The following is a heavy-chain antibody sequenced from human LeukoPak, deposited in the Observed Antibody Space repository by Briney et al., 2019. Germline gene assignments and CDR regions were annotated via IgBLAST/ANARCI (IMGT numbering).Heavy chain of an antibody. Sequence: ASVKVSCKASGYTFTTYGISWVRQAPGPRLKWMGWISAYNGNTNYAQKLQDRVTMTTDTSTSTAYMELRSLRSDDTAVYYCARGRYCSSTSCYKVYYYYMDVWGKGTTVTVSS. D-gene: IGHD2-2*02. V-gene: IGHV1-18*01. CDR3: ARGRYCSSTSCYKVYYYYMDV. CDR1: GYTFTTYG. J-gene: IGHJ6*03. CDR2: ISAYNGNT.